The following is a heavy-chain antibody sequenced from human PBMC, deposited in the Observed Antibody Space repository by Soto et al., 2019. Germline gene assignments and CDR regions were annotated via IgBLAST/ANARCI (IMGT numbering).Heavy chain of an antibody. D-gene: IGHD3-16*01. CDR2: IIPILGIA. V-gene: IGHV1-69*08. CDR1: GGTFSSYT. J-gene: IGHJ4*02. CDR3: AREDPYKDYC. Sequence: QVQLVQSGAEVKKPGSSVKVSCKASGGTFSSYTISWVRQAPGQGLEWMGRIIPILGIANYAQKSQGRVTITADKSTSTAYIELSSLRSEDTAVYYCAREDPYKDYCWGKGTMVTVSS.